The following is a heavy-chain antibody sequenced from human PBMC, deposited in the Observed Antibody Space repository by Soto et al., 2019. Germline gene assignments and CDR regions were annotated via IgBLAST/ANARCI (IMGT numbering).Heavy chain of an antibody. J-gene: IGHJ6*02. Sequence: QVQLQESGPGLVKPSQTLSLTCTVSGGSISSGGYCWSWIRQHPGKGLEWIGYIYYSGSTYYNPSLKSRVTISVDTPNNQFSRKLSSVTAAETAVYYCARHRAGYLGQQLVRVYGMDVWGQGTTVTVSS. CDR3: ARHRAGYLGQQLVRVYGMDV. V-gene: IGHV4-31*03. D-gene: IGHD6-13*01. CDR2: IYYSGST. CDR1: GGSISSGGYC.